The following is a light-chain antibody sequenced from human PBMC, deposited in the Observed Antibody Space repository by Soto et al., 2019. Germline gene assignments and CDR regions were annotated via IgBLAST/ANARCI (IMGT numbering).Light chain of an antibody. CDR2: DVT. CDR1: SSDDDGYNY. CDR3: SSYTSSSTYV. J-gene: IGLJ1*01. V-gene: IGLV2-14*01. Sequence: QSALTQPASVSGSPGQSITISCTGTSSDDDGYNYVSWYQQHPGKAPKLMIYDVTNRISGVSNRFSGSKSGNTASLTISGLQSEDEADYYCSSYTSSSTYVFGTGTKVTVL.